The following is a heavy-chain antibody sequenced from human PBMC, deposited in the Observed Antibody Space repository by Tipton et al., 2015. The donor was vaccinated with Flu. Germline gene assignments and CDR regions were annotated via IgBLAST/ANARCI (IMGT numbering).Heavy chain of an antibody. CDR3: ARLRGSGWVLDS. D-gene: IGHD6-19*01. V-gene: IGHV4-38-2*01. CDR1: GDSISSDFY. CDR2: VSRTGST. Sequence: LRLSCAVSGDSISSDFYWAWIRQFPGKGLEWIGTVSRTGSTIYNPSLKSRVTISIDTSKNQFSLNMRSVTAADTAVYYCARLRGSGWVLDSWGQGLLVTVSS. J-gene: IGHJ4*02.